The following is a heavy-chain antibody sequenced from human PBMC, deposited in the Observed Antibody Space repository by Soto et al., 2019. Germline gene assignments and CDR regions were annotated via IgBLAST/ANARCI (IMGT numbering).Heavy chain of an antibody. Sequence: QVQLEESGGGVVQPGRSLRLSCAASGFTFSTYGMHWVRQAPGKGLEWVAVTWYDGSNKYYADSVKGRFTISSDNSKNTLYLQMNSLRAEDTALYYCARDLMVRGGEDYYGMDVWGHGTTVPVSS. J-gene: IGHJ6*02. CDR3: ARDLMVRGGEDYYGMDV. CDR2: TWYDGSNK. V-gene: IGHV3-33*01. D-gene: IGHD3-10*01. CDR1: GFTFSTYG.